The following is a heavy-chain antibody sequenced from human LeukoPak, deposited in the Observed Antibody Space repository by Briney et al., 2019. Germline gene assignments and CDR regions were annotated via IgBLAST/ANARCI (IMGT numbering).Heavy chain of an antibody. CDR2: IYYSGST. J-gene: IGHJ4*02. CDR1: GGSISSYY. CDR3: ASWYSSSWPYFDY. Sequence: SETLSLTCTVSGGSISSYYWSWIRQPPGKGLEWIGYIYYSGSTNYNPSLKSRVTISVDTSKNQFSLKLSSVTAADTAVYYCASWYSSSWPYFDYWGQGTLVTVSS. V-gene: IGHV4-59*12. D-gene: IGHD6-13*01.